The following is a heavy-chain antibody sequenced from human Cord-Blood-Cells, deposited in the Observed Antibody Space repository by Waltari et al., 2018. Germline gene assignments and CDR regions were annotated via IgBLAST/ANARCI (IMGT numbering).Heavy chain of an antibody. J-gene: IGHJ5*02. Sequence: QVQLQQWGAGLLKPSETLSLTCAVYGGSFSGYYWSWIRQPPGKGLEWIGEINHSGSTNYNPSLKGRVTISVDTSKNQFSLKLSSVTAADTAVYYCAGDIVVVPAAIRYNWFDPWGQGTLVTVSS. CDR2: INHSGST. CDR1: GGSFSGYY. D-gene: IGHD2-2*02. V-gene: IGHV4-34*01. CDR3: AGDIVVVPAAIRYNWFDP.